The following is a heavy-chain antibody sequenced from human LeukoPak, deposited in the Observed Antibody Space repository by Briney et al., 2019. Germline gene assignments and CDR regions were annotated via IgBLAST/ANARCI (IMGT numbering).Heavy chain of an antibody. D-gene: IGHD3-10*01. CDR2: IWYDGSNK. J-gene: IGHJ4*02. CDR3: ARGVVRGVPDY. V-gene: IGHV3-33*01. Sequence: GGSLRLSCAASGFTFSSCGMHWVRQAPGKALEWVAVIWYDGSNKYYADSVKGRFTVSRDNSKNTLYLQMNSLRAEDTAVYYCARGVVRGVPDYWGQGTLGTVSS. CDR1: GFTFSSCG.